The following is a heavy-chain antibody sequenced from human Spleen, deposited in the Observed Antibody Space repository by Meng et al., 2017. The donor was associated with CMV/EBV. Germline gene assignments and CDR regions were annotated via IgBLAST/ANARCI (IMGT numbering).Heavy chain of an antibody. Sequence: GESLKISCAASGFTFSNYDMNWVRQAPGKGLEWVSAISGSGGSAYFADSVKGRFTISRDNSKNTLYLHMNSVRAEDTAVYYCAKITIYGVVITSPFDYWGQGTLVTVSS. V-gene: IGHV3-23*01. CDR1: GFTFSNYD. CDR3: AKITIYGVVITSPFDY. CDR2: ISGSGGSA. D-gene: IGHD3-3*01. J-gene: IGHJ4*02.